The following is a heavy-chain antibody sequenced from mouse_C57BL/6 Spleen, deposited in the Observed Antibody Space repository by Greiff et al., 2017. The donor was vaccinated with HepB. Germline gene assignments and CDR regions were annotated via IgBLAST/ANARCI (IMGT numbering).Heavy chain of an antibody. D-gene: IGHD1-1*01. CDR1: GYTFTSYW. Sequence: QVQLQQPGAELVRPGSSVKLSCKASGYTFTSYWMHWVKQRPIQGLEWIGNIDPSDSETHYNQKFKDKATLTVDKSSSTAYKQISSLTSEDSAVYYCARAYYYGSTGFAYWGQGTLVTVSA. CDR2: IDPSDSET. J-gene: IGHJ3*01. V-gene: IGHV1-52*01. CDR3: ARAYYYGSTGFAY.